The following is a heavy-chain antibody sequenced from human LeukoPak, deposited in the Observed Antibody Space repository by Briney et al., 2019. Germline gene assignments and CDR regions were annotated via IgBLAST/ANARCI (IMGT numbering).Heavy chain of an antibody. D-gene: IGHD3-10*01. J-gene: IGHJ4*02. CDR2: ISWNSGSI. V-gene: IGHV3-9*01. CDR1: GFTFDDYA. CDR3: AKALSSATMVRGVTSAFDY. Sequence: GGSLRLSCAASGFTFDDYAMHWVRQAPGKGLEWVSGISWNSGSIGYADSVKGRFTISRDNAKNSLYLQMNSLRAEDTALYYCAKALSSATMVRGVTSAFDYWGQGTLVTVSS.